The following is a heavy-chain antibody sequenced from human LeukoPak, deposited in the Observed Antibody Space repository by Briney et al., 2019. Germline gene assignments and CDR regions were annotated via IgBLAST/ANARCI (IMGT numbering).Heavy chain of an antibody. CDR3: ARGGQGDGYSADEAFDM. V-gene: IGHV6-1*01. CDR1: GDSVSSNSTA. Sequence: SQTLSLTCAISGDSVSSNSTACNWIRQSPSRGLEWLGRAYYRSKWYSDYAVSVKSRITINPDTSKNQFSLQLNSVTPEDTAVYYCARGGQGDGYSADEAFDMWGQGTMVTVSS. D-gene: IGHD5-24*01. CDR2: AYYRSKWYS. J-gene: IGHJ3*02.